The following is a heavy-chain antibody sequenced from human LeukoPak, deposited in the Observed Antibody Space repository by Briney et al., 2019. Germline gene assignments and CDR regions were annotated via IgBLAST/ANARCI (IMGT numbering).Heavy chain of an antibody. V-gene: IGHV4-59*08. D-gene: IGHD4-17*01. CDR1: GGSISSYY. CDR3: ARLSYGDYEDN. Sequence: SETLSLTCTVSGGSISSYYWSWIRQTPGKGLEWIGYIYYSGSTNYNPSLKSRVTISVDTSKNQFSLKLSSVTAADTAVYYCARLSYGDYEDNWGQGTLVTVSS. J-gene: IGHJ4*02. CDR2: IYYSGST.